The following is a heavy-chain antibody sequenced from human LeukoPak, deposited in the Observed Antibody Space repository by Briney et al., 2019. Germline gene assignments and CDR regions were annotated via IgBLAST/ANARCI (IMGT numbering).Heavy chain of an antibody. V-gene: IGHV3-23*01. J-gene: IGHJ4*02. CDR1: GFTFSSYA. CDR3: AKASGYGDYGG. Sequence: GGSLRLSCAASGFTFSSYAMSWVRQAPGKGLEWVSAISGSGGSTYYADSVKGRFTISRDNSKNTLCLQMNSLRAEDTAVYYCAKASGYGDYGGWGQGTLVTVSS. CDR2: ISGSGGST. D-gene: IGHD4-17*01.